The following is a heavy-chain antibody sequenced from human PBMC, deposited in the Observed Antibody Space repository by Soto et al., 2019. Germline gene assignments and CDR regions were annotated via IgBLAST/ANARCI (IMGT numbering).Heavy chain of an antibody. CDR2: ITTDKGKT. V-gene: IGHV1-18*01. CDR1: GYTFTSFG. Sequence: QVQLVQSGPEVKKPGASVKVSCKTSGYTFTSFGISWVRQAPGQGREWMGWITTDKGKTNYAQKFKGRVTMTTDTSTSTAYMELRSLRSDDTAVYYCATRSPAFDYWGQGTLVTVSS. J-gene: IGHJ4*02. CDR3: ATRSPAFDY.